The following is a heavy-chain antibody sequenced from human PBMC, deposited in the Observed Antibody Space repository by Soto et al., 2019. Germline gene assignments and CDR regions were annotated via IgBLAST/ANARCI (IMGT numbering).Heavy chain of an antibody. D-gene: IGHD1-20*01. V-gene: IGHV4-39*01. CDR1: NGSIKSPIYY. Sequence: SETLSLTCTVSNGSIKSPIYYWGWIRQPPGKGLEWIGSIYHSGSTYYNPSLPGRVTISVDTSKNQFSLTLSSVTAADTAVYLCAARSSLASVELFIGKISTYNWIDPWCPGPLVTLFS. J-gene: IGHJ5*02. CDR2: IYHSGST. CDR3: AARSSLASVELFIGKISTYNWIDP.